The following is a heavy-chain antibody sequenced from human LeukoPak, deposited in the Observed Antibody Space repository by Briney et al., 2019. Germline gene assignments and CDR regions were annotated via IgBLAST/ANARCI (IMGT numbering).Heavy chain of an antibody. Sequence: ASLKVSCKASGYTFTGYYMHWVRQAPGQGLDWMGWINPNSGGTNYTQKFQARVTMTRDTSISTAYMELSRLRSDDTAVYYCASELERSNAAFDYWGQGTLVTVSS. V-gene: IGHV1-2*02. CDR3: ASELERSNAAFDY. J-gene: IGHJ4*02. CDR1: GYTFTGYY. CDR2: INPNSGGT. D-gene: IGHD1-1*01.